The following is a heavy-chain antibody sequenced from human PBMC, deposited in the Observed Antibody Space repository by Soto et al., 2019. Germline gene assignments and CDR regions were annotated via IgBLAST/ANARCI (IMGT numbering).Heavy chain of an antibody. Sequence: PGESLKISCKGSGYSFTSYWIGWVRQMPGKGLEWMGIIYPGDSDTRYSPSFQGQVTISADKSISTAYLQWSSLKASDTAMYYCASSVLRYFDWSRHAFDIWGQGTMVTVSS. V-gene: IGHV5-51*01. CDR3: ASSVLRYFDWSRHAFDI. CDR2: IYPGDSDT. D-gene: IGHD3-9*01. CDR1: GYSFTSYW. J-gene: IGHJ3*02.